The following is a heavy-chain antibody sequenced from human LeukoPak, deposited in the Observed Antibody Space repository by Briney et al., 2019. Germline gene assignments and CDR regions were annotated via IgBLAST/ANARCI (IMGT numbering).Heavy chain of an antibody. V-gene: IGHV1-69*13. CDR2: IIPIFGTA. CDR3: ARDSVYYDSSGYQSL. J-gene: IGHJ3*01. D-gene: IGHD3-22*01. CDR1: GGTFSSYA. Sequence: SVKVSCKASGGTFSSYAISWVRQAPGQGLEWMGGIIPIFGTANYAQKFQGRVTITADESTSTAYMELSSLRSEDTAVYYCARDSVYYDSSGYQSLWGQGTMVTVSS.